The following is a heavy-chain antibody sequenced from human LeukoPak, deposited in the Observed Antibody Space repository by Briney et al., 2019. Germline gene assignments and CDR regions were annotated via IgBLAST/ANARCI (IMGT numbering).Heavy chain of an antibody. CDR3: ARDLGMAVALPFDP. D-gene: IGHD6-19*01. Sequence: SETLSLTCTVSGGSISSYYGSWLRQPAGKGREWIGRIYSSGSTNYNPSLKSRVTMSVDTPKNQFSLKLSSVTAADTAVYYCARDLGMAVALPFDPWGQGTLVTVSS. CDR2: IYSSGST. V-gene: IGHV4-4*07. CDR1: GGSISSYY. J-gene: IGHJ5*02.